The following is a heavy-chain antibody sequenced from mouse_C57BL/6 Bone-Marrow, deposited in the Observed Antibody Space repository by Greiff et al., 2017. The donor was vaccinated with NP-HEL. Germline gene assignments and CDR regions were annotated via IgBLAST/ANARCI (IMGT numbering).Heavy chain of an antibody. CDR2: IRNKANGYTT. V-gene: IGHV7-3*01. D-gene: IGHD1-1*01. CDR1: GFTFTDYY. Sequence: EVQGVESGGGLVQPGGSLSLSCAASGFTFTDYYMSWVRQPPGKALEWLGFIRNKANGYTTEYSASVKGRFTISRDNSQSILYLQMNALRAEDSATYYCARSRITTVADYWGQGTTLTVSS. CDR3: ARSRITTVADY. J-gene: IGHJ2*01.